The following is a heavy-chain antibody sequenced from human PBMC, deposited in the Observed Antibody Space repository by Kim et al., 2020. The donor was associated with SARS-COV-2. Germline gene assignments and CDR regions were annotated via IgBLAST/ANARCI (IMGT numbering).Heavy chain of an antibody. V-gene: IGHV3-72*01. D-gene: IGHD6-19*01. CDR2: SGNKASSHTT. CDR1: RFSLSDHY. J-gene: IGHJ3*02. CDR3: CRGYSGGPIYAFDI. Sequence: GGSLRLSCVTSRFSLSDHYIDWVRQGPGKGLEWVGRSGNKASSHTTEYAASVKDRFTISRDDSKNSLYLQMNSLKTKDTAVYYCCRGYSGGPIYAFDIWGQGTGVTVSS.